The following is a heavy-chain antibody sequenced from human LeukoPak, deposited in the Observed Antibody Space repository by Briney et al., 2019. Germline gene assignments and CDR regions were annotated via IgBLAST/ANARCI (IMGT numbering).Heavy chain of an antibody. CDR1: GFTFSSYA. CDR2: ISGSGGST. CDR3: ANSGWYINWFDP. J-gene: IGHJ5*02. V-gene: IGHV3-23*01. Sequence: GGSLRLSCAASGFTFSSYAMSWVRQAPGKGLEWVSAISGSGGSTYYADSVKGRFTISRDNSKNTCSLQMSDLKVEDTAVYYCANSGWYINWFDPWGQGTLVTVSS. D-gene: IGHD6-19*01.